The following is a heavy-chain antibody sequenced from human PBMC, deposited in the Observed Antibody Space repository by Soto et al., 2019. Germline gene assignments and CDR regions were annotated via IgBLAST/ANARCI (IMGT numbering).Heavy chain of an antibody. Sequence: SETLSLTCAVSGGSISSSNWWSWVRQPPGKGLEWIGEIYHSGSTNYNPSLKSRVTISVDKSKNQLSLKLSSVTAADTAVSYCARAKKGFSVEWLLLSYYGMDVWGEGTTVTVAS. CDR2: IYHSGST. D-gene: IGHD3-3*01. CDR3: ARAKKGFSVEWLLLSYYGMDV. CDR1: GGSISSSNW. J-gene: IGHJ6*04. V-gene: IGHV4-4*02.